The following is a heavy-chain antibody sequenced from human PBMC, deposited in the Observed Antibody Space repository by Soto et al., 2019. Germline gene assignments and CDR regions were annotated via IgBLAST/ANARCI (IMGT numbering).Heavy chain of an antibody. D-gene: IGHD3-10*01. CDR1: GGEFLSYT. Sequence: QLVQSGAEVKRPGSSVKVSCKASGGEFLSYTISWVRQVPGQGPEWMGTIIPILDVAKNAQKFQGRVAITADKATSTVYMELRSLRSDDTAVYYCAQMWFGELWHGMDVWGQGTTITVSS. V-gene: IGHV1-69*02. J-gene: IGHJ6*02. CDR3: AQMWFGELWHGMDV. CDR2: IIPILDVA.